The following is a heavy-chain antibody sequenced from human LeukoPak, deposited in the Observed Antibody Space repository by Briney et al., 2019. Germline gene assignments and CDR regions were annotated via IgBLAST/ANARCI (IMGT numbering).Heavy chain of an antibody. V-gene: IGHV4-4*07. CDR1: GGSISNYY. CDR2: IYTAGST. D-gene: IGHD5-12*01. J-gene: IGHJ4*02. CDR3: AREQGYSGFDN. Sequence: SETLSLTCIVSGGSISNYYWSWIRQPAGKGLEWIERIYTAGSTDYNPSLKSRVIMSVDTSRNQYSLKLTSVTAADTALYYCAREQGYSGFDNWGQGTLVTVSS.